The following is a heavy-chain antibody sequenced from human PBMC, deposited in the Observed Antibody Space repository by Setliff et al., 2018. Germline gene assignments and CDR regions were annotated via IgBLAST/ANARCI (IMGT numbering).Heavy chain of an antibody. CDR2: IYSNENT. CDR3: ARSMIQRNYYCGLDV. D-gene: IGHD3-16*01. CDR1: GGSISSYF. J-gene: IGHJ6*02. Sequence: LSLTCSVSGGSISSYFWNWVRQPAGKGLEWIGRIYSNENTNYKPSLKSRVTMSIDTSKNQLSLKLSSVTAADTAVYYCARSMIQRNYYCGLDVWGQGTTVTVSS. V-gene: IGHV4-4*07.